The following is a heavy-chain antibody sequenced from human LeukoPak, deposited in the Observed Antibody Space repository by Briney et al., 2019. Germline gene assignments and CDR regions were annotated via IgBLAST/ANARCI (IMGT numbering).Heavy chain of an antibody. CDR3: TTDRGVPGDV. Sequence: PGGSLRLSCAASGFTFSNVWMSWVRQGPGKGLEWVGRIKSKADGGTTDYAAPVKGRFTISRDDSKTTLYLQMNSPKTEDTAVYYCTTDRGVPGDVWGQGTTVTVSS. CDR2: IKSKADGGTT. D-gene: IGHD2-2*01. CDR1: GFTFSNVW. V-gene: IGHV3-15*01. J-gene: IGHJ6*02.